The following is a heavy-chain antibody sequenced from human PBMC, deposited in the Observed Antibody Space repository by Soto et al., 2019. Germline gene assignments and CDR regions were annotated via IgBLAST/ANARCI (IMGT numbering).Heavy chain of an antibody. V-gene: IGHV1-18*01. CDR2: ISAYNGNT. J-gene: IGHJ6*02. CDR1: GYTFTSYG. D-gene: IGHD6-13*01. CDR3: AGGGPYIAAAGGDYYYGMDV. Sequence: QVQLVQSGAEVKKPGASVKVSCKASGYTFTSYGISWVRQAPGQGLEWMGWISAYNGNTNYAQKLQGRVTMTTDTSTGTAYLELRGLRSDYAAVYCCAGGGPYIAAAGGDYYYGMDVWCQGSTVTVCS.